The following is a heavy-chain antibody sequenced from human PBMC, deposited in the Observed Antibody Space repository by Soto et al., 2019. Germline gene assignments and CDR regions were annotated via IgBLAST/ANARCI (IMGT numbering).Heavy chain of an antibody. Sequence: GASVKVSSKASGYTFTSYAMHWVRQPPGQGLEWMVWINTDNGKTNYAQNLQGRVTLTTDTYTRTAYMELRSLRSNDTAIYYCAMVDVYVTPSPQDVWGQGTTVTVSS. CDR1: GYTFTSYA. V-gene: IGHV1-18*01. D-gene: IGHD3-16*01. CDR3: AMVDVYVTPSPQDV. CDR2: INTDNGKT. J-gene: IGHJ6*02.